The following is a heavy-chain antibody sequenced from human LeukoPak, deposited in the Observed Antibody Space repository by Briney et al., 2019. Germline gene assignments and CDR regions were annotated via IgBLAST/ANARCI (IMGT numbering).Heavy chain of an antibody. CDR2: ISAYNGNT. V-gene: IGHV1-18*01. Sequence: GASVKVSCKASGYTFTSYGINWVRQAPGQGLEWMGWISAYNGNTNYAQKLQGRVTMTRDTSTSTVYMELRSLRSDDTALYYCARGGDTRVVGAFDIWGQGTMVTVSS. D-gene: IGHD1-26*01. CDR1: GYTFTSYG. CDR3: ARGGDTRVVGAFDI. J-gene: IGHJ3*02.